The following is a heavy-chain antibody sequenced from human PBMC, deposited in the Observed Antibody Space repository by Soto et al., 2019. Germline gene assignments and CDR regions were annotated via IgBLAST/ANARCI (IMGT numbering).Heavy chain of an antibody. J-gene: IGHJ6*04. Sequence: ASVKVSCKASGYTFTSYDINWVRQASGQGLEWMGWVNPNSGNTGYAQKFQGRVTMTRDTSISTAYMELSSLRSEDTAVYYCTRGGGYCNSASCYDLDVWGKGTTVTVSS. CDR2: VNPNSGNT. D-gene: IGHD2-2*01. V-gene: IGHV1-8*01. CDR3: TRGGGYCNSASCYDLDV. CDR1: GYTFTSYD.